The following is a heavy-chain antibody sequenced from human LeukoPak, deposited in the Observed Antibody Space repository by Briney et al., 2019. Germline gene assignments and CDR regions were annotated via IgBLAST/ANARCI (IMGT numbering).Heavy chain of an antibody. J-gene: IGHJ4*02. D-gene: IGHD2-21*02. CDR1: GFTFSSYG. V-gene: IGHV3-33*01. CDR2: IWYDGSNK. Sequence: PGGSLRLSCAASGFTFSSYGMHWVRQAPGKGLEWVAVIWYDGSNKYYADSVKGRFTISRDNSKNTLYLQMNSLRAEDTAVYYCARDGVTSSVVYWGQGTLVTVSS. CDR3: ARDGVTSSVVY.